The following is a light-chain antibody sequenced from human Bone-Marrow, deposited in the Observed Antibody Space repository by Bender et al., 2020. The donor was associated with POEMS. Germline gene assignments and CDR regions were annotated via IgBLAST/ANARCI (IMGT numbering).Light chain of an antibody. CDR3: CSYTSTTPYV. CDR2: GDT. V-gene: IGLV2-14*02. J-gene: IGLJ1*01. CDR1: SSDVGSYNL. Sequence: QSALTQPASVSGSPGQSITISCTGTSSDVGSYNLVSWYQHHPGKAPKLMIYGDTERPSGVSNRFSGSKSGYTASLTISGLQTEDEANYFCCSYTSTTPYVFGTGTKVTVL.